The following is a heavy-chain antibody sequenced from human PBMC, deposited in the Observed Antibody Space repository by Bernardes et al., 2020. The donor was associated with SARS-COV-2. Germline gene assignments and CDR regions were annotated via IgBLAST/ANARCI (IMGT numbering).Heavy chain of an antibody. CDR3: ATPALFHDNQGYQFDY. V-gene: IGHV1-69*10. CDR2: TIPLLGLE. J-gene: IGHJ4*02. Sequence: SVKVSCKVSGGIFNNFAINWVRKAPGRGLEWMGGTIPLLGLEDYPQAFQGRVAITADRSARTVYMELSGLRSEDTAVYYCATPALFHDNQGYQFDYWGQGTLVTVSS. D-gene: IGHD3-16*02. CDR1: GGIFNNFA.